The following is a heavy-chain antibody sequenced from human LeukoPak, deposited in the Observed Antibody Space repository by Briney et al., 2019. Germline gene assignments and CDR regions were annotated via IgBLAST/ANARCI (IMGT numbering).Heavy chain of an antibody. CDR1: GYTFTSYG. D-gene: IGHD2-2*02. V-gene: IGHV1-18*01. J-gene: IGHJ6*02. CDR2: ISAYNGNT. Sequence: ASVKVSCKASGYTFTSYGISWVRQAPGQGLEWMGWISAYNGNTNYAQKLQGRVTMATDTSTSTAYMELRSLRSDDTAVYYCARPNTHYYYCGMDVWGQGTTVTVSS. CDR3: ARPNTHYYYCGMDV.